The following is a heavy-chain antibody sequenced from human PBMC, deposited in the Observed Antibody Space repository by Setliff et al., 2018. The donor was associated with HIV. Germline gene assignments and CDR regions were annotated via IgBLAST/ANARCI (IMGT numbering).Heavy chain of an antibody. V-gene: IGHV4-39*07. J-gene: IGHJ4*02. CDR2: IYDSGTT. Sequence: PSETLSLTCSVSGVSITNPNFYWGWMRQPPGKGLEWIGNIYDSGTTYYTPSLKSRVTISLDTSKNRFSLKLTSVSAADTAVYFCARSSNYGPDYWGQGMLVTVSS. CDR1: GVSITNPNFY. D-gene: IGHD3-10*01. CDR3: ARSSNYGPDY.